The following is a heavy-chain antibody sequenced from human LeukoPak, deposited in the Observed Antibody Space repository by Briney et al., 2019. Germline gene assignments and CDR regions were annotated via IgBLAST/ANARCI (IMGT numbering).Heavy chain of an antibody. CDR2: IYPGDSDT. J-gene: IGHJ6*03. Sequence: GESLKISCKGSGYSFTSYWIGWVRQMPGKGLEWMGIIYPGDSDTRYSPSFQGQVTISADKSISTAYLQWSSLKASDTAMYYCARGSSYSSSWYYYYHYMDVWGKGTTVTVSS. CDR1: GYSFTSYW. CDR3: ARGSSYSSSWYYYYHYMDV. D-gene: IGHD6-13*01. V-gene: IGHV5-51*01.